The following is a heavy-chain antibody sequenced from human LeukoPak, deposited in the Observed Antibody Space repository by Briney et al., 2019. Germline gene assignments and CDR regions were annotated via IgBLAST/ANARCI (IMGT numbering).Heavy chain of an antibody. CDR3: ARAGITMVRGVTQPLDY. D-gene: IGHD3-10*01. CDR1: GGSFSGYY. Sequence: PSETLSLTCAVYGGSFSGYYWSWIRQPPGKGLEWIGEINHSGSTNYTPSLKSRVTISVDTSKNQFSLKLSSVTAADTAVYYCARAGITMVRGVTQPLDYWGQGTLVTVSS. J-gene: IGHJ4*02. V-gene: IGHV4-34*01. CDR2: INHSGST.